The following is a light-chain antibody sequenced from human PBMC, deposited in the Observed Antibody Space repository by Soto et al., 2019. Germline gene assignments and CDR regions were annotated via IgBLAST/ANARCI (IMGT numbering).Light chain of an antibody. CDR3: LQYGRLPLS. CDR2: GAS. V-gene: IGKV3-20*01. CDR1: QSLTNSF. Sequence: EILLTQSPGTLSLSPGDRATLSCRASQSLTNSFLAWYQQQPGQAPRLLISGASIRATDIPDRFSGSGSGTDFTLTFSRLEPEDFAVYFYLQYGRLPLSFGGGTKVEI. J-gene: IGKJ4*01.